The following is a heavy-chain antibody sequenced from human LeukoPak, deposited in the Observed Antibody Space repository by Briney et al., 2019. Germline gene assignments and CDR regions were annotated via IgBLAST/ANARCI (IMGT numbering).Heavy chain of an antibody. CDR1: GGSFXGXX. CDR2: IXXXGXT. D-gene: IGHD3-3*01. V-gene: IGHV4-34*01. J-gene: IGHJ5*02. CDR3: ARGLLLRETYYDFWSGLKGFDP. Sequence: SETXXLXXXXXGGSFXGXXXSWIRXXPGXGXXWXGEIXXXGXTNYNPSLNSRVTISVDTSKNQFSLKLSSVTAADTAVYYCARGLLLRETYYDFWSGLKGFDPWGQGTLVTVSS.